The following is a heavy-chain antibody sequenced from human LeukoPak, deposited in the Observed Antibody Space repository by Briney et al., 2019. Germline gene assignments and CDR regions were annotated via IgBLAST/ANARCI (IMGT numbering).Heavy chain of an antibody. Sequence: GGSLRLSRAASGFTFSSYSMNWVRQAPGKGLEWVSSISSSSSYIYYADSVKGRFTVSRDNAKNSLYLQMNSLRAEDTAVYYCARDCSSTSCYLGLGYWGQGTLVTVSS. CDR3: ARDCSSTSCYLGLGY. CDR1: GFTFSSYS. J-gene: IGHJ4*02. D-gene: IGHD2-2*01. CDR2: ISSSSSYI. V-gene: IGHV3-21*01.